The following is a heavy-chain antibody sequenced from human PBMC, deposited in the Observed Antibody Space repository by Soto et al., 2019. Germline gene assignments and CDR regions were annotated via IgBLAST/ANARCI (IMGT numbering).Heavy chain of an antibody. Sequence: QVQLVQSGAEVKKPGSSVKVSCKASGGTFSSYAISWVRQAPGQGLEWMGGIIPIFGTANYAQKFQGRVTITADESTSTAYMELRSLGSEDTAVYYCARGNYYGSGSYYNVPDLWGQGTLVTVSS. CDR3: ARGNYYGSGSYYNVPDL. CDR2: IIPIFGTA. J-gene: IGHJ4*02. D-gene: IGHD3-10*01. V-gene: IGHV1-69*01. CDR1: GGTFSSYA.